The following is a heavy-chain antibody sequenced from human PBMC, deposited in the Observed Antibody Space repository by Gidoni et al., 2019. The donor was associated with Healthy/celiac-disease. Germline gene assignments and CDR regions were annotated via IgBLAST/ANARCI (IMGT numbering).Heavy chain of an antibody. D-gene: IGHD3-22*01. CDR3: ASFQTSGYYGSRVDHDADFYYYYGMDV. J-gene: IGHJ6*02. Sequence: LEWVSGISWNSGSIGYADSVKGRFTISRDNAKNSLYLQMNSLRAEDTALYYCASFQTSGYYGSRVDHDADFYYYYGMDVWGQGTTVTVSS. CDR2: ISWNSGSI. V-gene: IGHV3-9*01.